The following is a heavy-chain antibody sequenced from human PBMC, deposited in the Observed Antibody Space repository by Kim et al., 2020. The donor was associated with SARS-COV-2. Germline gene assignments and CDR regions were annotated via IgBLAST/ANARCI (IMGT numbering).Heavy chain of an antibody. CDR1: GFTFSSYA. V-gene: IGHV3-23*01. CDR2: ISGSGGST. D-gene: IGHD3-16*01. J-gene: IGHJ4*02. CDR3: AKDSYRGGASGPPYGY. Sequence: GGSLRLSCAASGFTFSSYAMSWVRQAPGKGLEWVSAISGSGGSTYYADSVKGRFTISRDNSKNTLYLQMNSLRAEDTAVYYCAKDSYRGGASGPPYGYWGQGTLVTVSS.